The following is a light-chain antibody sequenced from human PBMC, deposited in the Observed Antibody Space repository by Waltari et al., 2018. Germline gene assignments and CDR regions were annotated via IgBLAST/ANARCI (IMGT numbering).Light chain of an antibody. CDR2: DVS. J-gene: IGLJ3*02. Sequence: QSALTQPRQVSGSPGQAVTISCAGPSRDGGGANEVSCYQQHDGKAPNPMIYDVSKRPSGVPDRFSGSKSGNTASLTISGLQAEDEADYYCCSYAGSYTWVFGGGTKLTVL. CDR1: SRDGGGANE. V-gene: IGLV2-11*01. CDR3: CSYAGSYTWV.